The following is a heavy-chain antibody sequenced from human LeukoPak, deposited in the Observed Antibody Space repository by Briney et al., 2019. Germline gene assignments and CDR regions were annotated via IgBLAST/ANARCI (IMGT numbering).Heavy chain of an antibody. Sequence: MSSGTLSLTCAVSGGSISSSNWWSWVRQPPGKGLEWIGEIYHSGSTNYNPSLKSRITISVDTAKKQISLKLSSVTAADTAVYYCARRKSGYCNSNNCQPGFDYWGLGTLVTVSS. V-gene: IGHV4-4*02. D-gene: IGHD2-2*01. J-gene: IGHJ4*02. CDR3: ARRKSGYCNSNNCQPGFDY. CDR2: IYHSGST. CDR1: GGSISSSNW.